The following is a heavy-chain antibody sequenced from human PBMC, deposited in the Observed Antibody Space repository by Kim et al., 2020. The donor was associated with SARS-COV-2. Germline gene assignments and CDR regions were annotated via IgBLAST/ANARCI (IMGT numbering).Heavy chain of an antibody. J-gene: IGHJ4*02. Sequence: YYPDSVKGRFTISRDDTKNSLYLQMNSLRAEDTAVYYCAITPQRWLQILDWGQGTLVTVSS. V-gene: IGHV3-21*01. D-gene: IGHD5-12*01. CDR3: AITPQRWLQILD.